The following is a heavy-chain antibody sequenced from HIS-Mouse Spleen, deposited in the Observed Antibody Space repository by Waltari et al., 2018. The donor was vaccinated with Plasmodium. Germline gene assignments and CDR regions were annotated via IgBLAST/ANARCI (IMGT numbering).Heavy chain of an antibody. D-gene: IGHD3-3*01. CDR3: ARAYYDVWSGYRFDY. V-gene: IGHV4-34*01. J-gene: IGHJ4*02. CDR1: GGSFSGYY. Sequence: QVQLQQWGAGLLKPSETLSLTCAVYGGSFSGYYWSWIRQPPGKGLEWIGEINHSGRTNYNPSLKSRVTRSVDTSKSQFSLKLSSVTAADTAVYYCARAYYDVWSGYRFDYWGQGTLVTVSS. CDR2: INHSGRT.